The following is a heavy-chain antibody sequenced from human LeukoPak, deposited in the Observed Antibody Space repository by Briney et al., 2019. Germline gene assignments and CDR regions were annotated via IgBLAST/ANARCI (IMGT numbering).Heavy chain of an antibody. CDR1: GFTVSSNY. D-gene: IGHD6-19*01. CDR3: AREDTIAVAGRGFDY. CDR2: IKQDGSEK. Sequence: GGSLRLSCAASGFTVSSNYMSWVRQAPGKGLEWVANIKQDGSEKYYVDSVKGRFTISRDNAKNSLYLQMNSLRAEDTAVYYCAREDTIAVAGRGFDYWGQGTLVTVSS. J-gene: IGHJ4*02. V-gene: IGHV3-7*03.